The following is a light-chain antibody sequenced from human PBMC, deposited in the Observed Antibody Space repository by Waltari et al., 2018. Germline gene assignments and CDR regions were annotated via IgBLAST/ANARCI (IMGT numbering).Light chain of an antibody. CDR1: QSLLHRNGYNY. J-gene: IGKJ5*01. CDR3: VQTLQTPFT. CDR2: LGS. Sequence: EIVMTQSPLSLPVTPGEPASISCTSSQSLLHRNGYNYVHWYLQNPGQSPQLLISLGSNRASGVPDRFRGSGSDTDFTLRIRGVEAEDLGIYYCVQTLQTPFTFGQGTRLEIK. V-gene: IGKV2-28*01.